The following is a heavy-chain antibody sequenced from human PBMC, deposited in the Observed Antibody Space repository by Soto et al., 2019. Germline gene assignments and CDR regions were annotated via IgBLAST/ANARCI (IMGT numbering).Heavy chain of an antibody. Sequence: QVQLQQWGAGLLKPSETLSLTCAVYGGSFSGYYWSWIRQPPGKGLEWIGEINHSGSTNYNPSLKSRVTISVDTSKNQFSLQLSSVTAADTAVDYCARARYYYYCYMDVWGKGTTVTVSS. CDR1: GGSFSGYY. V-gene: IGHV4-34*01. CDR3: ARARYYYYCYMDV. J-gene: IGHJ6*03. CDR2: INHSGST.